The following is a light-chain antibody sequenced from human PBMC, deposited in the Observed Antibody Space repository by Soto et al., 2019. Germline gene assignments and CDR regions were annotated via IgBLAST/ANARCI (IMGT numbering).Light chain of an antibody. Sequence: DIQMTQSPSSLSASVGDRVTITCRASQSISSSLNWYQQKPGKAPKLLIYAASSLQSGLPSGFSGSGSGTDFTLTISSLQPEDFATYYCQQRYSTPYTFGQGTKLEVK. CDR2: AAS. CDR1: QSISSS. J-gene: IGKJ2*01. V-gene: IGKV1-39*01. CDR3: QQRYSTPYT.